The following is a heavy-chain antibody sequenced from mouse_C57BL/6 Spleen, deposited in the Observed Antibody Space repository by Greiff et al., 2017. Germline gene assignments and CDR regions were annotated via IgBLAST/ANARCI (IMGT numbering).Heavy chain of an antibody. J-gene: IGHJ4*01. CDR3: AREGDEYYYAMDY. CDR2: IHPNSGST. V-gene: IGHV1-64*01. Sequence: QVQLKEPGAELVKPGASVKLSCKASGYTFTSYWMHWVKQRPGQGLEWIGMIHPNSGSTNYNEKFKSKATLTVDKSSSTAYMQLSSLTSEDSAVYYCAREGDEYYYAMDYWGQGTSVTVSS. CDR1: GYTFTSYW. D-gene: IGHD3-3*01.